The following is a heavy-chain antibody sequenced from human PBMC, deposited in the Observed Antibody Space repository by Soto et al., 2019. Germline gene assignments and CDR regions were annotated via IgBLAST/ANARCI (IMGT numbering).Heavy chain of an antibody. CDR1: GGSFSGYY. CDR2: INHSGST. CDR3: ARVLAYCSSTSCYSPEGKSPQNYYYYYGMDV. V-gene: IGHV4-34*01. J-gene: IGHJ6*02. D-gene: IGHD2-2*02. Sequence: PSETLSLTCAVYGGSFSGYYWSWIRQPPGKGLEWIGEINHSGSTNYNPSLKSRVTISVDTSKNQFSLKLSSVTAADTAVYYCARVLAYCSSTSCYSPEGKSPQNYYYYYGMDVWGQGTTVTVSS.